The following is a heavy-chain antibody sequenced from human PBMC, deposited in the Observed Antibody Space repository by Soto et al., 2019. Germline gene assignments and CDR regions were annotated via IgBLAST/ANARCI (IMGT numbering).Heavy chain of an antibody. CDR3: ASWLKEAGIGGNAYYGMDV. D-gene: IGHD6-19*01. V-gene: IGHV1-69*12. CDR1: GGTCSSYA. Sequence: QVQLVQSGAEVKKPGSSVQVSCKASGGTCSSYAFSWVRQAPGQGLEWMGGIIPIFGTADYAQKVQGRVTITADESTSTAHMELGSLRSEDTAVYYCASWLKEAGIGGNAYYGMDVWGQGTTVTVSS. CDR2: IIPIFGTA. J-gene: IGHJ6*02.